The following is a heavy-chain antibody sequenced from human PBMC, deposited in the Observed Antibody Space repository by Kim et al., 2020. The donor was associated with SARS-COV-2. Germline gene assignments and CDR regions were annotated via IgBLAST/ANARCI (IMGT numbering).Heavy chain of an antibody. CDR2: ISGSGGST. Sequence: GGSLRLSCAASGFTFSSYAMSWVRQAPGKGLEWVSAISGSGGSTYYADSVKGRFTISRDNSKNTLYLQMNSLRAEDTAVYYCAKVGYYGSGSYRYYFDYWGQGTLVTVSS. CDR3: AKVGYYGSGSYRYYFDY. CDR1: GFTFSSYA. D-gene: IGHD3-10*01. J-gene: IGHJ4*02. V-gene: IGHV3-23*01.